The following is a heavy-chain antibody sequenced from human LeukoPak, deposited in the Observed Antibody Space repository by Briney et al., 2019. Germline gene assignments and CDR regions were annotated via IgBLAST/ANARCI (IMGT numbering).Heavy chain of an antibody. Sequence: SETLSLTCIVSGGSISSDSWSWIRQPPGKGLEWIGYIYYSGSTNYNPSLKSRVTISVDTSKNQFSLKLSSVTAADTAVYYCAREGTHYGDYGKGTTPYFDYWGQGTLVTVSS. D-gene: IGHD4-17*01. V-gene: IGHV4-59*01. CDR2: IYYSGST. CDR3: AREGTHYGDYGKGTTPYFDY. CDR1: GGSISSDS. J-gene: IGHJ4*02.